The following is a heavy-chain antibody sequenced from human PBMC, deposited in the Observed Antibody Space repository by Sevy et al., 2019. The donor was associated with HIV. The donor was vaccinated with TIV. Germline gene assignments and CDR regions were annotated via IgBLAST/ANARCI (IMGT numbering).Heavy chain of an antibody. CDR3: AGGFWSGFDY. V-gene: IGHV3-23*01. CDR2: ISGHGGST. CDR1: GFIFNSYT. J-gene: IGHJ4*02. Sequence: GGSLRLSCAASGFIFNSYTMSWVRQAPGKGLEWGSTISGHGGSTYYADSVKGRFTISRDNFRNILDLQMDNLRADDTAIYYCAGGFWSGFDYWGQGTLVTVSS. D-gene: IGHD3-3*01.